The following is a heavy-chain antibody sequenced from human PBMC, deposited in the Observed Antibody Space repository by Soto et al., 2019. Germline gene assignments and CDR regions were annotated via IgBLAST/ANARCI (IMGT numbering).Heavy chain of an antibody. D-gene: IGHD3-22*01. CDR2: ISYVGNNQ. CDR1: GFTFNNYA. Sequence: QVQLVESGGGVVQPGRSLRLSCAASGFTFNNYAMHWVRQAPGKGLEWVAVISYVGNNQYYADSVKGRFAISRDNSKNTLYLQMNSLRDEDTAVYYCARDRVYYYDSSGYYNFEYWGQGSLVTVSS. CDR3: ARDRVYYYDSSGYYNFEY. J-gene: IGHJ4*02. V-gene: IGHV3-30*09.